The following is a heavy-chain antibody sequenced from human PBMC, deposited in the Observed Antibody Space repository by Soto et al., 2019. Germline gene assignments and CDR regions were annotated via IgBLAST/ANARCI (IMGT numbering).Heavy chain of an antibody. D-gene: IGHD2-15*01. CDR1: GGTFSSNT. Sequence: QVQLVQSGAEVKKPGASVTVSCRASGGTFSSNTISWVRQAPGQGREWMGGINPMFGTAVYTQKFQARVTITAGESASTAYMELSRLRSDDTAVYYCATAAVADATFDYLGQGTLVTVSS. V-gene: IGHV1-69*12. J-gene: IGHJ4*02. CDR3: ATAAVADATFDY. CDR2: INPMFGTA.